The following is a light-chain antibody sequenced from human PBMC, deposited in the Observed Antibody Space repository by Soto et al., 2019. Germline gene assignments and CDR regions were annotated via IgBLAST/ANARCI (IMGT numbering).Light chain of an antibody. V-gene: IGKV1-5*03. CDR1: QSINTW. CDR2: KAS. J-gene: IGKJ1*01. Sequence: DIPMTQSPSTLSASVGDRVTITCRASQSINTWLAWYQQKPGKAPKLLIYKASSLQSGVPSRFSGSGSGTEFTLTISSLQPDDFATYYCQQYNTYSRAFVQGTKVEIK. CDR3: QQYNTYSRA.